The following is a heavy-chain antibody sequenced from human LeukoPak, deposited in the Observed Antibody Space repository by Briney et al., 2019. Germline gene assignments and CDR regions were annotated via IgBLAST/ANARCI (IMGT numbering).Heavy chain of an antibody. J-gene: IGHJ4*02. V-gene: IGHV4-34*01. CDR1: GGSFSGYY. D-gene: IGHD5-12*01. CDR2: INHSGST. CDR3: ARRRDRGYDFDY. Sequence: SETLSLTCAVYGGSFSGYYWSWIRQPPGKGLEWIGEINHSGSTNYNPSLKSRVTISVDTSKSQFSLRLSSVTAADTAVYYCARRRDRGYDFDYWGQGTLVTVSS.